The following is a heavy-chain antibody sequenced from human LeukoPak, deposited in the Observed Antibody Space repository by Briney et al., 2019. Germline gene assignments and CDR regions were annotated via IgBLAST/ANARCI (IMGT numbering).Heavy chain of an antibody. CDR3: AKAPGPGDSSAYYLTLDYFDY. V-gene: IGHV3-9*01. CDR2: ISWNSGSV. D-gene: IGHD3-22*01. CDR1: GFTFDDYA. Sequence: GGSLRLSCAASGFTFDDYAMHWVRQVPGKGLEWVSGISWNSGSVGYADSVTGRFTISRDNAKNSLYLQMNSLRVEDTALYYCAKAPGPGDSSAYYLTLDYFDYWGQGTLVTVSS. J-gene: IGHJ4*02.